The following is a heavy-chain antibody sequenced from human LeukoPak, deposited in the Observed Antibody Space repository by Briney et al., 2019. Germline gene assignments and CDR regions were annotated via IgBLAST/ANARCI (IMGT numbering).Heavy chain of an antibody. CDR2: INHSGST. CDR3: ARGFRIVSRFDY. D-gene: IGHD2-15*01. Sequence: SETLSLTCAVYGGSFSGYYWSWIRKPPGKGLEWIGEINHSGSTNYNPSLKSRVTISVDTSKNQFSLKLSSVTAADTAVYYCARGFRIVSRFDYWGQGTLVTVSS. V-gene: IGHV4-34*01. J-gene: IGHJ4*02. CDR1: GGSFSGYY.